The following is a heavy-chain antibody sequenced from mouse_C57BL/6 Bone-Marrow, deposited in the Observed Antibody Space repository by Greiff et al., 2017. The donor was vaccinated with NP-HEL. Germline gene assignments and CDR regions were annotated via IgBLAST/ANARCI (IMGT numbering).Heavy chain of an antibody. Sequence: VQLQQSGPGLVKPSQSLSLTCSVTGYSITSGYYWNWIRQFPGNKLEWMGYISYDGSNNYNPSLKNRISITRDTSKNQFFLKLNSVTTEDTATYYCARYYGSPLAYWGQGTLVTVSA. V-gene: IGHV3-6*01. CDR3: ARYYGSPLAY. J-gene: IGHJ3*01. CDR2: ISYDGSN. CDR1: GYSITSGYY. D-gene: IGHD1-1*01.